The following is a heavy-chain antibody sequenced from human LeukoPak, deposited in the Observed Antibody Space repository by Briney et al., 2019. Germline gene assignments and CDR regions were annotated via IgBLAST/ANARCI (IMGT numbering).Heavy chain of an antibody. CDR3: AKDLKMATILDSLDY. J-gene: IGHJ4*02. V-gene: IGHV3-23*01. CDR1: GFTFSSYA. Sequence: GGSLRLSCAASGFTFSSYAMSWVRQAPGMGLEWVSAISGSGGSTYYADSVKGRFTISRDNSKNTLYLQMNSLRAEDTAVYYCAKDLKMATILDSLDYWGQGTLVTVSS. CDR2: ISGSGGST. D-gene: IGHD5-24*01.